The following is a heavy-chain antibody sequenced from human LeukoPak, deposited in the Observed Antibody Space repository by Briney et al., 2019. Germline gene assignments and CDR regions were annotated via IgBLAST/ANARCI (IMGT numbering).Heavy chain of an antibody. J-gene: IGHJ5*02. CDR3: AKDGSGGGWKWFDP. CDR1: GFTFSNYG. V-gene: IGHV3-33*06. Sequence: GRSLRLSCAASGFTFSNYGMHWVRQAPGKGLEWVALIWHDGSQKNYADSVKGRFTISRDNSKNTLYLQMNSLRAEDTAAYYCAKDGSGGGWKWFDPWGQGTLVTVSS. CDR2: IWHDGSQK. D-gene: IGHD2-15*01.